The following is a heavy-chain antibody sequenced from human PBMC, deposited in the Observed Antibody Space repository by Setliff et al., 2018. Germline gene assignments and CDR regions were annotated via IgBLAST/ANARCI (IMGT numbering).Heavy chain of an antibody. J-gene: IGHJ4*02. CDR1: GFTFDDYA. Sequence: HPGGSLRLSCAASGFTFDDYAIHWVRQAPGKGLEWVSGISGNSGSLGYADSVKGRFSISRDNAKNSLYLQMNSLRAEDTAVYYCAKVLGYSSGQLGETKKSIFDYWGQGTLVTVSS. D-gene: IGHD6-19*01. CDR2: ISGNSGSL. CDR3: AKVLGYSSGQLGETKKSIFDY. V-gene: IGHV3-9*01.